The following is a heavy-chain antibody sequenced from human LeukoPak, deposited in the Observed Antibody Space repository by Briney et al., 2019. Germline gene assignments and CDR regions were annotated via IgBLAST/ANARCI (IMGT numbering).Heavy chain of an antibody. J-gene: IGHJ4*02. V-gene: IGHV4-39*01. D-gene: IGHD1-26*01. Sequence: PSETLSLTCTVSGGSISSSSYYWGWIRQPPGKGLEWIGSIYYSGSTYYNPSLKSRVTISVDTSKNQLSLKLSSVTAADTAVYYCARLSISSGSYHIDYWGQGTLVTVSS. CDR1: GGSISSSSYY. CDR3: ARLSISSGSYHIDY. CDR2: IYYSGST.